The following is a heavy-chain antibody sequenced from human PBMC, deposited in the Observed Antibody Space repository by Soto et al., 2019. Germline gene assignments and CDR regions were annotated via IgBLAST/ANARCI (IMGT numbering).Heavy chain of an antibody. CDR2: IIPIFGTA. J-gene: IGHJ6*02. CDR1: GGTFSSYA. CDR3: AGGSYLVAATVYYYYGMDV. V-gene: IGHV1-69*13. Sequence: SVKVSCKASGGTFSSYAISWVRQAPGQGLEWMGGIIPIFGTANYAQKFQGRVTITADESTSTAYMELSSLRSEDTAVYYCAGGSYLVAATVYYYYGMDVWGQGTTVTVSS. D-gene: IGHD2-15*01.